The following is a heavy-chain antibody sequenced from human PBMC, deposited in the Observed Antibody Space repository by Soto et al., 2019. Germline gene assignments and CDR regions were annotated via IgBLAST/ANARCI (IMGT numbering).Heavy chain of an antibody. CDR1: GGSIRSGDYY. V-gene: IGHV4-30-4*01. CDR2: VYYSGST. Sequence: SETLSLTCTVSGGSIRSGDYYWSWIRQPPGKGLEWIGYVYYSGSTYYNPSLKSRVTISVDTSKNQFSLKLSSVTAADTAVYYCARERCDFWSGYPYYYVGMDVWGQGTSVT. J-gene: IGHJ6*02. CDR3: ARERCDFWSGYPYYYVGMDV. D-gene: IGHD3-3*01.